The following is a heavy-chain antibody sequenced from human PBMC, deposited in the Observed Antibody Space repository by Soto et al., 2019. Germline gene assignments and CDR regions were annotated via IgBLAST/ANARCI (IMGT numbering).Heavy chain of an antibody. CDR3: ARVGGGILALFGSDYYGMDV. D-gene: IGHD2-15*01. CDR1: GGSISSSNW. V-gene: IGHV4-4*02. J-gene: IGHJ6*02. CDR2: IYHSGST. Sequence: PSETLSLSCAVSGGSISSSNWWSWVRQPPGKGLEWIGEIYHSGSTNYNPSLKSRVTISVDKSKNQFSLKLSSVTAADTAVYYCARVGGGILALFGSDYYGMDVWGQGTTVTVSS.